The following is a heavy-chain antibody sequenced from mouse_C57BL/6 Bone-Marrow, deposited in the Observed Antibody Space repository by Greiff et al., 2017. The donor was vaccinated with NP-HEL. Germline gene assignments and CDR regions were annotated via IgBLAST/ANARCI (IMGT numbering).Heavy chain of an antibody. D-gene: IGHD1-1*01. CDR2: ISSGSSTI. CDR1: GFTFSDYG. Sequence: EVQLVESGGGLVKPGGSLKLSCAASGFTFSDYGMHWVRQAPEKGLEWVAYISSGSSTIYYADTVKGRFTISRDNAKNTLFLQMTSLRSEDTAMYYCASSLAVVAFYAMDYWGQGTSVTVSS. J-gene: IGHJ4*01. CDR3: ASSLAVVAFYAMDY. V-gene: IGHV5-17*01.